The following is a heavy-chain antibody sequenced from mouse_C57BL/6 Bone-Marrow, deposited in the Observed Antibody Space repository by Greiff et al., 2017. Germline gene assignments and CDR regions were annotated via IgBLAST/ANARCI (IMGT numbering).Heavy chain of an antibody. V-gene: IGHV1-54*01. CDR3: ARGDCDSFAY. CDR1: GYAFTNYL. Sequence: QVQLQQSGAELVRPGTSVKVSCKASGYAFTNYLIEWVKQRPGQGLEWIGVINPGSGGTNYNEKFKGKATLTADKSSSTAYMRLSSLASEDSAVYFCARGDCDSFAYWGQGTLVTVSA. CDR2: INPGSGGT. J-gene: IGHJ3*01.